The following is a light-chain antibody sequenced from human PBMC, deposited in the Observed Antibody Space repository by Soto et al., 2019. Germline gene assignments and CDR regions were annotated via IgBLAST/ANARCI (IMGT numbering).Light chain of an antibody. CDR3: QKDAASQLT. V-gene: IGKV3-20*01. J-gene: IGKJ4*01. CDR2: RAS. Sequence: EIVLTQSSGTLSLSPGERVTLSCRASQSVSSKYLAWYQQKSGQAPRLLIYRASTRATGIPDRFSGSGSGTDFSLIIRRLEPEDSEVYYCQKDAASQLTCGGGIKLEIK. CDR1: QSVSSKY.